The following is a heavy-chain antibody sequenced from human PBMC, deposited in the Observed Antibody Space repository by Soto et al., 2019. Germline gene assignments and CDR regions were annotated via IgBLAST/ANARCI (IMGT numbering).Heavy chain of an antibody. CDR2: IYYSETT. CDR1: GVSVTNGDYY. Sequence: GPVPPSETLSLTCAVSGVSVTNGDYYWSWMRQSPGKGLEWIGNIYYSETTNYNPSLNSRLTISIDTSRNQFSLQLTSVTAADTAIYYCARQRRGGYWLDPWGQGTLVTISS. J-gene: IGHJ5*02. V-gene: IGHV4-30-4*01. CDR3: ARQRRGGYWLDP.